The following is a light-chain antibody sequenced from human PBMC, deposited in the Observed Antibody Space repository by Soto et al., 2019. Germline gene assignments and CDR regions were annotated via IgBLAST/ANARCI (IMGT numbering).Light chain of an antibody. V-gene: IGKV3-20*01. J-gene: IGKJ2*01. CDR3: QQYGSSPYT. CDR1: QTVRSSS. CDR2: GAS. Sequence: EIVLTQSPGTLSVSPGERATLSCRASQTVRSSSLAWYQQKPGQAPRLLIYGASGRATGIPDKFSGSGSGTDFTLTISRLEPEDFAVYYCQQYGSSPYTFGQGTKLEIK.